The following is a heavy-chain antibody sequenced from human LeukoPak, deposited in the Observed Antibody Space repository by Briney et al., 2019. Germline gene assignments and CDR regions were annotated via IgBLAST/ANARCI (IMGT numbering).Heavy chain of an antibody. D-gene: IGHD6-19*01. J-gene: IGHJ4*02. CDR2: INPSGGST. Sequence: GASVKVSCKASGYTFIAYYIHWVRQAPGQGLEWMGIINPSGGSTTYAQNFQGRVTMTRDTSTGAVYMELSSLGSEDTAVYYCARGGSLAVAPHLYYFDYWGQGTLVTVSS. V-gene: IGHV1-46*01. CDR3: ARGGSLAVAPHLYYFDY. CDR1: GYTFIAYY.